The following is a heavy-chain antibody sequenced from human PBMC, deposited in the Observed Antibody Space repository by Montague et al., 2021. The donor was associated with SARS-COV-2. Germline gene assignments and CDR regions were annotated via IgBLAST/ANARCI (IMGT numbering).Heavy chain of an antibody. CDR3: ARWDPQTLTLIGLRGKSASDY. Sequence: SETLSLTCAVYGGSFSGYYWTWIRQSPGKGLEWIAEINHSGTTNYNFNPSLRIRVSISVDTSKSQLSLRLSSVTAADTGVYYCARWDPQTLTLIGLRGKSASDYWGQGTLVTVSS. D-gene: IGHD4-23*01. J-gene: IGHJ4*02. CDR1: GGSFSGYY. V-gene: IGHV4-34*01. CDR2: INHSGTT.